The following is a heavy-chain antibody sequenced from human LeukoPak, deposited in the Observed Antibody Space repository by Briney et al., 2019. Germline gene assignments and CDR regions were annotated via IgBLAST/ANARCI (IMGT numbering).Heavy chain of an antibody. CDR2: IYYSGST. CDR1: GGSISSYY. J-gene: IGHJ4*02. Sequence: SETLSLTCTVSGGSISSYYWSWIRQPPGKGLEWIGYIYYSGSTNYNPSLKSRVTMSVDTSKNQFSLKLSSVTAADTAVYYCAREVGGAASRTVDYWGQGTLVTVSS. V-gene: IGHV4-59*12. D-gene: IGHD6-13*01. CDR3: AREVGGAASRTVDY.